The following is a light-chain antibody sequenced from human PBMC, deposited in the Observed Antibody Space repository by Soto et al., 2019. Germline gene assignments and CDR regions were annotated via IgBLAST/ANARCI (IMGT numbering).Light chain of an antibody. CDR2: GTS. CDR1: QSVGSR. V-gene: IGKV3-15*01. CDR3: QQYRNWPPYP. J-gene: IGKJ2*01. Sequence: ETVMTQSPATLSVSPGETATLSCRASQSVGSRLAWYQQKPGQAPRLLIYGTSTMATGIPARFSGGRSGADYTLTISRLQHEDFAVYYCQQYRNWPPYPFGRGTKRQIK.